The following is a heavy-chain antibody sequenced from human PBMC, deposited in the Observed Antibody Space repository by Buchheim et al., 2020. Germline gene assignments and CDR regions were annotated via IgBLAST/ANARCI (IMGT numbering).Heavy chain of an antibody. J-gene: IGHJ4*02. D-gene: IGHD6-19*01. Sequence: QVQLVESGGGLAEPGGSLRLSCVGSGFTFSDYYMTWIRQAPGKGLEAIAYVSASSSFTRYADSVKDRFTISRDNAKNSVFLQMSSLRIEDTAVYYCARGLKQWVLRPAGFWGQGT. CDR1: GFTFSDYY. V-gene: IGHV3-11*05. CDR2: VSASSSFT. CDR3: ARGLKQWVLRPAGF.